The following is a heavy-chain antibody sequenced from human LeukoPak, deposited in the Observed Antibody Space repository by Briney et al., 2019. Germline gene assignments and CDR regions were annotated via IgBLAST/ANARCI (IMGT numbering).Heavy chain of an antibody. V-gene: IGHV4-59*01. CDR1: GGSISSYY. D-gene: IGHD2-2*01. CDR2: IYYGGST. Sequence: SETLSLTCTVSGGSISSYYWSWIRQPPGKGLEWIGYIYYGGSTNYNPSLKSRVTISVDTSKNQFSLKLSSVTAADTAVYYSARVSGYCSSTSCLYTRHFDYWGQGTLVTVSS. CDR3: ARVSGYCSSTSCLYTRHFDY. J-gene: IGHJ4*02.